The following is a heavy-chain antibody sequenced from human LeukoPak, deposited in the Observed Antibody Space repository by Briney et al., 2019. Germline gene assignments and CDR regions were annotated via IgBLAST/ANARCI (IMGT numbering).Heavy chain of an antibody. D-gene: IGHD2-2*01. CDR2: IKQDESEK. CDR3: ARALDSSSSRYQAFEE. J-gene: IGHJ4*02. CDR1: GFTFRKYW. V-gene: IGHV3-7*01. Sequence: PGGSLRLSCTASGFTFRKYWMQWVRQAPGKGLEWVANIKQDESEKYYVDSVKGRFTISRDNAKSSLYLQMNSLRAEDTAVYYCARALDSSSSRYQAFEEWGQGTLVTVSS.